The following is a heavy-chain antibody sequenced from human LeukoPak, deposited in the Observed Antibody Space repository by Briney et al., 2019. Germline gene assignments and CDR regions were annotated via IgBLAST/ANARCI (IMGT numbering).Heavy chain of an antibody. J-gene: IGHJ4*02. V-gene: IGHV3-30*03. CDR3: ARDYYDSSGYYPWGY. CDR1: GFTFSSYG. Sequence: GSLRLSCAASGFTFSSYGMHWVRQAPGKGLEWVAVISYDGSNKYYADSVKGRFTSFRDNSKNTLYLQMNSLRAEDTAVYYCARDYYDSSGYYPWGYWGQGTLVTVSS. D-gene: IGHD3-22*01. CDR2: ISYDGSNK.